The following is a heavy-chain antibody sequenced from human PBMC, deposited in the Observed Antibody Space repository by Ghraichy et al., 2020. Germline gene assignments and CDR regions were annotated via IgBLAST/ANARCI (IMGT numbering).Heavy chain of an antibody. Sequence: QTLSLTCTVSGGSISSYYWNWIRQPPGRGLEWIGYIYYNGNTNYNPSLKSRVTISKDTSNNQFSLRLSSVTAADTAVYYCARGLNSGHYYYYYYMDVWGKGTTVTVSS. D-gene: IGHD1-26*01. CDR2: IYYNGNT. CDR3: ARGLNSGHYYYYYYMDV. V-gene: IGHV4-59*01. CDR1: GGSISSYY. J-gene: IGHJ6*03.